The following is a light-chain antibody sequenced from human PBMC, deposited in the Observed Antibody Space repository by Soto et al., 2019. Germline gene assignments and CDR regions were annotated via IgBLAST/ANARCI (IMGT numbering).Light chain of an antibody. Sequence: EIVLTQSPGTLSLSPGERATLSCRASQSISSSYLAWYQQKPGQAPRLLVYGASSRATGIPDRFSGSGSGTACTLTISRLEPEEFAVYYCQQYGSSRFTFGPGTKVDIK. CDR3: QQYGSSRFT. J-gene: IGKJ3*01. CDR2: GAS. V-gene: IGKV3-20*01. CDR1: QSISSSY.